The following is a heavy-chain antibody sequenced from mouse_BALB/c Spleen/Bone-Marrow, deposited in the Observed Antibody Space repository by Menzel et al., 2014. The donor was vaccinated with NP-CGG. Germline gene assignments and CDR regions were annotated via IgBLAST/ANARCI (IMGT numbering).Heavy chain of an antibody. CDR3: ARDWDWYFDV. J-gene: IGHJ1*01. V-gene: IGHV2-9*02. CDR1: GFSLTSYG. D-gene: IGHD4-1*01. CDR2: IWAGGST. Sequence: VQRVESGPGLVAPSQSLSIPCTVSGFSLTSYGVHWVRQPPGKGLEWLGVIWAGGSTNYNSALMSRLSISKDNSKSQVVLKMNSLQTDDTAMYYCARDWDWYFDVWGAGTTVTFSS.